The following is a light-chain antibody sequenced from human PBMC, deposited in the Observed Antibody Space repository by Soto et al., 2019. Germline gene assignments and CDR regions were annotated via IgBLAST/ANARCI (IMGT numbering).Light chain of an antibody. CDR2: GAS. CDR1: QRVSTK. Sequence: EIVMTQSPATLSVSPGERATLSCRASQRVSTKLAWYQQKPGQGPRLLIYGASTRATGIPARVSGSGSGTEFTLTITSLQSEDFALYYCQHYSTGLWTFGQGTKVEIK. CDR3: QHYSTGLWT. V-gene: IGKV3-15*01. J-gene: IGKJ1*01.